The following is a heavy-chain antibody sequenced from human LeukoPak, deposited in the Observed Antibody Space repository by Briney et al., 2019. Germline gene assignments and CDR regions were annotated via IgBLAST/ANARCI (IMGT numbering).Heavy chain of an antibody. V-gene: IGHV3-23*01. CDR2: ISGSGGST. CDR1: GFTFSNAW. D-gene: IGHD6-6*01. J-gene: IGHJ4*02. Sequence: PGGSLRLSCAASGFTFSNAWMSWVRQAPGKGLEWVSAISGSGGSTYYADSVKGRFTISRDNSKNTLYLQMNSLRAEDTAVYYCAKDLSSSSHFDYWGQGTLVTVSS. CDR3: AKDLSSSSHFDY.